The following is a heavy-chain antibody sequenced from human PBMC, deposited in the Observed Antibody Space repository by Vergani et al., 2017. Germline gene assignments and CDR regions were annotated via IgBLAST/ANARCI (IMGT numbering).Heavy chain of an antibody. CDR3: AREDYWAELESWFDP. Sequence: QVQLQESGPGLVKPSETLSLTCTVSGGSISSYYWSWIRQPPGKGLEWIGYIYYSGSTNYNPSLKSRVTISVDTSKNQFSLKLSSVTAADTAVYYCAREDYWAELESWFDPWGQGTLVTVSS. CDR2: IYYSGST. D-gene: IGHD1-7*01. CDR1: GGSISSYY. J-gene: IGHJ5*02. V-gene: IGHV4-59*12.